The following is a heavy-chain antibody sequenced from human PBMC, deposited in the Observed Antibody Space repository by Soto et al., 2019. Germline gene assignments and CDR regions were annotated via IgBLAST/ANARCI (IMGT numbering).Heavy chain of an antibody. V-gene: IGHV3-7*01. CDR3: STSLDY. Sequence: GSLRLSCAASGFTFSSYWMDWVRQAPGKGLEWVANINQDGSEKHYIDSVKGRFTISRDNAKNSLYLQMSRLTAEDSALYYCSTSLDYWGQGTLVTVSS. CDR2: INQDGSEK. J-gene: IGHJ4*02. CDR1: GFTFSSYW.